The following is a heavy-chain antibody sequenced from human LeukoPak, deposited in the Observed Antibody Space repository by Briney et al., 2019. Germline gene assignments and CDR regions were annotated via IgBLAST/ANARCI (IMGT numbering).Heavy chain of an antibody. D-gene: IGHD1/OR15-1a*01. CDR1: GGSISSYY. CDR3: ARQRVNKWNNLWSFDY. J-gene: IGHJ4*02. V-gene: IGHV4-59*08. Sequence: PSETLSLTCTVSGGSISSYYWSWIRQPPGKGLEWIGYIYYTGSPNYNPSLKSRVTISLDTSKNQFSLKLSSMTAADTAVYYCARQRVNKWNNLWSFDYWGQGTLVTVSS. CDR2: IYYTGSP.